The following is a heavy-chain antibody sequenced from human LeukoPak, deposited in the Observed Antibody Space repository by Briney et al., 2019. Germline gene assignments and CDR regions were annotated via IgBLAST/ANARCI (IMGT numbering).Heavy chain of an antibody. CDR3: AQGGSEIYYFYHGMDV. J-gene: IGHJ6*02. Sequence: GGSLRLSCAASGLSLNSYAIHWVRQAPGKGLEWVTAISYDGSNKHYADSVRGRFTISRDNSKNTLYLQMNSLRSDDTAVYYCAQGGSEIYYFYHGMDVWGRGTTVTVSS. CDR2: ISYDGSNK. CDR1: GLSLNSYA. D-gene: IGHD3-10*01. V-gene: IGHV3-30*03.